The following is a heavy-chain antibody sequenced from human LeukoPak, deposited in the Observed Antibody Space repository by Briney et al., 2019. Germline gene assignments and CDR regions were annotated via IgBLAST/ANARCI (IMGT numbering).Heavy chain of an antibody. Sequence: PGGSLRLSCAASGFTFSSYAMSWVRQAPGKGLEWVSAISGSGGSTYYADSVKGRFTISRDNSKNTLYLQMNSLRAEDTAVYYCAKAGTTGTTHNERAPPGSTDNTYHDYWGQGTLVTVSS. CDR2: ISGSGGST. CDR3: AKAGTTGTTHNERAPPGSTDNTYHDY. CDR1: GFTFSSYA. V-gene: IGHV3-23*01. D-gene: IGHD1-1*01. J-gene: IGHJ4*02.